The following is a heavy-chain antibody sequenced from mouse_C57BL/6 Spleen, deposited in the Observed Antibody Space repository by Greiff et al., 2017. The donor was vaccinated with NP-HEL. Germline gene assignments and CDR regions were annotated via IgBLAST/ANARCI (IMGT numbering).Heavy chain of an antibody. V-gene: IGHV5-17*01. CDR3: ARDYYGSSYGAY. CDR2: ISSGSSTI. D-gene: IGHD1-1*01. J-gene: IGHJ3*01. Sequence: EVQVVESGGGLVKPGGSLKLSCAASGFTFSDYGMHWVRQAPEKGLEWVAYISSGSSTIYYADTVKGRFTISRDNAKNTLFLQMTSLRSEDTAMYYCARDYYGSSYGAYWGQGTLVTVSA. CDR1: GFTFSDYG.